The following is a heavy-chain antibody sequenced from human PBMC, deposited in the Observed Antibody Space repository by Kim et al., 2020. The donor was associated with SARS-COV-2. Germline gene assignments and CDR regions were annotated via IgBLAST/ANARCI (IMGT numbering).Heavy chain of an antibody. CDR2: ISSNNGNT. D-gene: IGHD2-15*01. V-gene: IGHV1-18*01. CDR3: SCLVSTPLYFVL. Sequence: ASVKVSCKPSGYTFTNYGITWVRQAPGQGLEWIGWISSNNGNTNYAQKFQARVTMSTDTSTRTAYMELSILISYDTAVYYFSCLVSTPLYFVL. J-gene: IGHJ2*01. CDR1: GYTFTNYG.